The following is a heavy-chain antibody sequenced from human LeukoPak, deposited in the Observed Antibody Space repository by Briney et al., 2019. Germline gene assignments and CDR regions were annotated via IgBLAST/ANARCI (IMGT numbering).Heavy chain of an antibody. V-gene: IGHV3-33*01. Sequence: GGSLRLSCAASGFTFSSYGMHWVRQAPGKGLEWVAVIWYDGSNKYYADSVKGRFTISRDNSKNTLYLQMNSLRAEDTAVYYCARDLNIAVAGKELDYWGQGTLVTVSS. J-gene: IGHJ4*02. CDR1: GFTFSSYG. CDR3: ARDLNIAVAGKELDY. D-gene: IGHD6-19*01. CDR2: IWYDGSNK.